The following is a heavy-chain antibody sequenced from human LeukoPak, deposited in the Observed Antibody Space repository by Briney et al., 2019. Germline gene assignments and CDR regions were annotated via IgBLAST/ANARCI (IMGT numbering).Heavy chain of an antibody. J-gene: IGHJ4*02. CDR3: ATLGSVDY. CDR2: IYHSGST. D-gene: IGHD5-12*01. Sequence: SPTLSLTCAVSGGSISSGGYSWSWIRPPPGKGLEWIGYIYHSGSTYYNPSLKSRVTISVDRSKNQFSLKLSSVTAADTAVYYCATLGSVDYRGQGTLVTVSS. CDR1: GGSISSGGYS. V-gene: IGHV4-30-2*01.